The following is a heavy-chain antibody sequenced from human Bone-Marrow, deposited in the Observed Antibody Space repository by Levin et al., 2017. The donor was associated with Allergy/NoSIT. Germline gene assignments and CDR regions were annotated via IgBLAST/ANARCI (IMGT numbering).Heavy chain of an antibody. CDR1: GFTFSASP. CDR3: TASIRTYCDGGRCHSDYYYDGMDV. V-gene: IGHV3-73*01. Sequence: GGSLRLSCAAFGFTFSASPIHWVRQASGKGLEWVGRVRSKANSYATEYAASVEGRFTISRDDSKNTAYLQMYSLKIEDTAVYYCTASIRTYCDGGRCHSDYYYDGMDVWGQGTTVTVSS. CDR2: VRSKANSYAT. J-gene: IGHJ6*02. D-gene: IGHD2-15*01.